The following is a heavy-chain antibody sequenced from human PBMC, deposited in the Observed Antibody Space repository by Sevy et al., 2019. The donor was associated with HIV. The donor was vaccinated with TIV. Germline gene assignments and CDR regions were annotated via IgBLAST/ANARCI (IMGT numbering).Heavy chain of an antibody. J-gene: IGHJ4*02. CDR3: ARDLYPTREYYNSSGGLDY. CDR1: GFTFSSYG. Sequence: GGSLRLSCAASGFTFSSYGMHWVRQAPGKGLEWVAVILYDGSNKYYADSVKGRFTISRDNSKNTLYLQMKSLRAEDTAAYYCARDLYPTREYYNSSGGLDYWGQGTLVTVSS. V-gene: IGHV3-33*01. CDR2: ILYDGSNK. D-gene: IGHD3-22*01.